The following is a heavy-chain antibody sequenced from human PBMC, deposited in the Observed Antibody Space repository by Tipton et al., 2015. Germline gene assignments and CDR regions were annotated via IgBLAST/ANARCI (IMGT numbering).Heavy chain of an antibody. CDR2: ISHSGNT. V-gene: IGHV4-38-2*01. Sequence: TLSLTCAVSAYSISSDYYWGWIRQPPGKGLEWIGSISHSGNTYYNPSLKSRVTISVDKSKNQFSLKLDSVTAADTAVYYCARRYYYDSSGYETRLDYWGQGTLVTVSS. J-gene: IGHJ4*02. CDR1: AYSISSDYY. CDR3: ARRYYYDSSGYETRLDY. D-gene: IGHD3-22*01.